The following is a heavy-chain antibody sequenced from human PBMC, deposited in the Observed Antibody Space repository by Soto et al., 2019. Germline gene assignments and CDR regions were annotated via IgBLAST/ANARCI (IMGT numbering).Heavy chain of an antibody. V-gene: IGHV4-31*03. J-gene: IGHJ5*02. D-gene: IGHD3-9*01. CDR2: IYYSGST. CDR1: DGYSSNGGYY. Sequence: SLPQSLTSTVSDGYSSNGGYYWSWIRQHPGKGLEWIGYIYYSGSTYYNPSLKSRVTISVDTSKNQFSLKLSSVTAADTAVYYCARCDITAGCLDPWGQGTLVTVSS. CDR3: ARCDITAGCLDP.